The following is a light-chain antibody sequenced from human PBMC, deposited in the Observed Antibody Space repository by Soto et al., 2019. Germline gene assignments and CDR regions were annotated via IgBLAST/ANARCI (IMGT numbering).Light chain of an antibody. V-gene: IGLV2-14*01. J-gene: IGLJ1*01. CDR3: TSYTITSPYV. CDR2: EAT. Sequence: QSVLTQPASVSGSPGQSITISGTGSSGDIGGYNYVSWYQQHPGKAPKLMIYEATKRPSGVSYRFSGSKSGNTASLTISGLQAEDEADYYCTSYTITSPYVFGTGTKAPS. CDR1: SGDIGGYNY.